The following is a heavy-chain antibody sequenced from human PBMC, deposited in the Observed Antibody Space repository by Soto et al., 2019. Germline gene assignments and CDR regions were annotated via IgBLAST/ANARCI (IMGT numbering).Heavy chain of an antibody. CDR2: INPNSGGT. CDR3: ARDFYGGNSGASFDY. D-gene: IGHD4-17*01. V-gene: IGHV1-2*04. J-gene: IGHJ4*02. CDR1: GYTFTGYY. Sequence: QVQLVQSGAEVKKPGASVKVSCKASGYTFTGYYMHWVRQAPGQGLEWMGWINPNSGGTNYAQKVQGWVTMTRDTSISTAYLELSRLRSDDTAVYYCARDFYGGNSGASFDYWGQGTLVTVSS.